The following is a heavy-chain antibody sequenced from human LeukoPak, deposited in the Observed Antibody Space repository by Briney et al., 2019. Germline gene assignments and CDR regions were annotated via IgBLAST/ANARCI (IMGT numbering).Heavy chain of an antibody. J-gene: IGHJ5*02. V-gene: IGHV4-59*01. CDR2: IYHSGTS. D-gene: IGHD1-26*01. Sequence: SETLSRTCTVSGDSISSYFWTWIRQPPGKGLEWIGFIYHSGTSSYNPSLKSRLTMSVDTSKNQVSLKLNSVTAADTAIYYCARGSYGWFDPWGQGTLVTVSS. CDR1: GDSISSYF. CDR3: ARGSYGWFDP.